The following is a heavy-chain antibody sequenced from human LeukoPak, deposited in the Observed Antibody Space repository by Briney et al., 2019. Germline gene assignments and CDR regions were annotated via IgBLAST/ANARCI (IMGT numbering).Heavy chain of an antibody. Sequence: PGGSLRLSCAASGFIFSQYSMNWVRQAPGKGLEWVSHIRSSSETFYADSVKGRFTISRDNARNSLYLQMDNLRGEDTAIYYCARASYSSSWFPTYFDYWGQGTLVTVSS. CDR1: GFIFSQYS. CDR2: IRSSSET. J-gene: IGHJ4*02. V-gene: IGHV3-48*01. D-gene: IGHD6-13*01. CDR3: ARASYSSSWFPTYFDY.